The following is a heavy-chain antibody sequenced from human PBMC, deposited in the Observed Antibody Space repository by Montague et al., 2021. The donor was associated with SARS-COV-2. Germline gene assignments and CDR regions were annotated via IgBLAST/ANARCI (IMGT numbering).Heavy chain of an antibody. CDR3: AREIGLVTIFGVVTISGWFDP. Sequence: SETLSLTCTVSGGSISSYYWSWIRQPPGKGLEWIGRIYTSGSTNYNPSLKSRVTISVDTSKNQFSLKLSSVTAADTAVYYCAREIGLVTIFGVVTISGWFDPWGQGTLVTVSS. V-gene: IGHV4-4*08. CDR2: IYTSGST. J-gene: IGHJ5*02. D-gene: IGHD3-3*01. CDR1: GGSISSYY.